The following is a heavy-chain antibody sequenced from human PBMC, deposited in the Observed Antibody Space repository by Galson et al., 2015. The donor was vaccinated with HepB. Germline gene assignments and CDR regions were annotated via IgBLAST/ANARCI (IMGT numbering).Heavy chain of an antibody. Sequence: SLRLSCAASGFAFEHFWMHWVRQVPGKGLVWVSRITSDGSDTKYADSVEGRFTVSRDNAKNTLSLQMNSLRPEDTAIYYCVRDAPTAFFDYWGQGTQVTVSS. CDR2: ITSDGSDT. CDR1: GFAFEHFW. CDR3: VRDAPTAFFDY. V-gene: IGHV3-74*03. J-gene: IGHJ4*02. D-gene: IGHD4-11*01.